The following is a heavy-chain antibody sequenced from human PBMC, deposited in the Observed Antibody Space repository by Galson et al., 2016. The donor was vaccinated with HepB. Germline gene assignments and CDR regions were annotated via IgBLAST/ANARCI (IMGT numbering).Heavy chain of an antibody. Sequence: SLRLSCAASGFTFTNYWMTWVRQAPGKGLGWVANIKEDGTEKCYADSVKGRFTISRDNARNSLYLQMNSLRAEDTALYYCAKDMTTMVRGVMHYWGQGTLVTVSS. J-gene: IGHJ4*02. CDR1: GFTFTNYW. V-gene: IGHV3-7*03. CDR2: IKEDGTEK. CDR3: AKDMTTMVRGVMHY. D-gene: IGHD3-10*01.